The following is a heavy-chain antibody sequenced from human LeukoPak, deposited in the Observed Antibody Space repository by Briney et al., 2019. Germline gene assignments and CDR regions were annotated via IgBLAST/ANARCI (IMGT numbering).Heavy chain of an antibody. CDR3: ARDRAYYDILTGYRRGDFDY. D-gene: IGHD3-9*01. J-gene: IGHJ4*02. V-gene: IGHV4-61*02. CDR2: IYTSGST. Sequence: SETLSLTCTVSGGSISSSSYYWSWIRQPAGKGLEWIVRIYTSGSTNYNPSLKSRVTISVDTSKNQFSLKLSSVTAADTAVYYCARDRAYYDILTGYRRGDFDYWGQGTLVTVSS. CDR1: GGSISSSSYY.